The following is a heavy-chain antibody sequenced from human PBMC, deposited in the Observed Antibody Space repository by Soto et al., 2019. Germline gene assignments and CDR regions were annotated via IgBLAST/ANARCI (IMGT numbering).Heavy chain of an antibody. Sequence: GGSLRLSCAASGFTFGVYNMQWVRQAPGKGPECVAVISYDGSDGYYADSVRGRFTISRDNSKNTVFLQMNSLRGEDTAVYYCARDRIEAAGTPRFNYYYGMDVWGQGTTVTVSS. D-gene: IGHD6-13*01. CDR1: GFTFGVYN. CDR2: ISYDGSDG. J-gene: IGHJ6*02. V-gene: IGHV3-30*03. CDR3: ARDRIEAAGTPRFNYYYGMDV.